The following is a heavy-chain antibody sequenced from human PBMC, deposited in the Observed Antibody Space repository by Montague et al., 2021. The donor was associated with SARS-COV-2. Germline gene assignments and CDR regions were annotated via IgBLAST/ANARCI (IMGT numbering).Heavy chain of an antibody. V-gene: IGHV4-38-2*02. CDR2: IHHSGTT. CDR1: HLSKARDDF. J-gene: IGHJ5*02. Sequence: SETLSLTCTVSHLSKARDDFWVWIRQSPGRGLQWIATIHHSGTTXXNPSLMGRVTISVDTSRNQFSLSLRSVTDADTAVYYCARYFSSSGHNWFDPWGQGTQVTVSA. CDR3: ARYFSSSGHNWFDP. D-gene: IGHD3-10*01.